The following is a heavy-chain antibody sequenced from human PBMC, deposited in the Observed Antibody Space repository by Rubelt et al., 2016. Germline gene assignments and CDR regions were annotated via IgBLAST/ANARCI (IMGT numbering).Heavy chain of an antibody. Sequence: TYYADSVKGRFTISRDNSKNTLYLQMSSLRAEDTAVYYCAKPLLGYCTNGVCYSRGDYYYYGMDVWGQGTTVTVSS. J-gene: IGHJ6*02. CDR2: T. V-gene: IGHV3-64D*09. D-gene: IGHD2-8*01. CDR3: AKPLLGYCTNGVCYSRGDYYYYGMDV.